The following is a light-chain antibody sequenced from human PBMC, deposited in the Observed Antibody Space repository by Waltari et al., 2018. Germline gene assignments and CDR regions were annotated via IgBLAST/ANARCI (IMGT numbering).Light chain of an antibody. CDR1: QSVSSSY. J-gene: IGKJ2*01. V-gene: IGKV3-20*01. Sequence: EVVLTQSPAPLSLSPGERATLSCWSSQSVSSSYLAWYQQKPGQAPRLLIYGASSRATGIPDRFSGSGSGTDFTLTISRLEPEDFAVYYCQQYGSSPTFGQGTKLEIK. CDR2: GAS. CDR3: QQYGSSPT.